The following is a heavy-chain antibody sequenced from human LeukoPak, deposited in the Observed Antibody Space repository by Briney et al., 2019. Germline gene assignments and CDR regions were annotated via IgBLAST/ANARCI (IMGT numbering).Heavy chain of an antibody. D-gene: IGHD3-16*01. V-gene: IGHV1-3*01. J-gene: IGHJ4*02. CDR1: GYTFTSYA. CDR3: ARVHNGEKDQYYDYVWGSYTY. CDR2: INAGNGNT. Sequence: ASVKVSCKASGYTFTSYAMHWVRQAPGQRLEWIGWINAGNGNTKYSQKFQGRVTITRDTSASTAYMELSSLRSEDTAVYYCARVHNGEKDQYYDYVWGSYTYWGQGTLVTVSS.